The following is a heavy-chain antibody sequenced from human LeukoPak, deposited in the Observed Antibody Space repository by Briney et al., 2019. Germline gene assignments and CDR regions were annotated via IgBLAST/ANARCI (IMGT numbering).Heavy chain of an antibody. CDR3: ARDGGLKNWYFDL. D-gene: IGHD2-8*01. J-gene: IGHJ2*01. V-gene: IGHV4-59*01. Sequence: PSETLSLTCTVSGGSISSYYWSWIRQPPGKGLEWIGYIYYSGSTNYNPSLKSRVTISVDTSKNQFSLKLSSVTAADTAVYYCARDGGLKNWYFDLWGRGTLVTVSS. CDR1: GGSISSYY. CDR2: IYYSGST.